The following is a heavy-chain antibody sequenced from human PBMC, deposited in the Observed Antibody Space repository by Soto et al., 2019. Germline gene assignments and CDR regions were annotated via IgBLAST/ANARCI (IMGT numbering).Heavy chain of an antibody. CDR3: AKDQAAAGTISRYFQY. J-gene: IGHJ1*01. Sequence: ASVKVSCKASGYTFTSYGISWVRQAPGQGLEWMGWISAYNGNTNYAQKLQGRVTMTTDTSTSTAYMELRSLRSDDTAVYYCAKDQAAAGTISRYFQYWGQGTLVTVSS. CDR2: ISAYNGNT. CDR1: GYTFTSYG. D-gene: IGHD6-13*01. V-gene: IGHV1-18*01.